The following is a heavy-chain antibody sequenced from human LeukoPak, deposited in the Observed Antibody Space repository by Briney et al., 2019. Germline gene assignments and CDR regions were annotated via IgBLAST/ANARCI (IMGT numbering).Heavy chain of an antibody. Sequence: GGSLRLSCAASGFTFSSYAMSWVRQAPGKGLEWVSAISGSGGSTYYADSVKGRFTISRDNSKNTLYLQMNSLRADDTAVYYCARVKVRAAAGFCYPYWGQGTLVTVSS. CDR1: GFTFSSYA. CDR2: ISGSGGST. V-gene: IGHV3-23*01. D-gene: IGHD6-13*01. J-gene: IGHJ4*02. CDR3: ARVKVRAAAGFCYPY.